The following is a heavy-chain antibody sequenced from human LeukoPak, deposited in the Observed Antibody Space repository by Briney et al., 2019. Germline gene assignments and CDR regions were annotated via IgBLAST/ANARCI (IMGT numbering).Heavy chain of an antibody. J-gene: IGHJ4*02. D-gene: IGHD6-13*01. Sequence: SETLSLTCTVSGGSISSYYWSWIRQPAGKGLEWIGRIYTSGSTNYNPSLKSRVTMSVDTSKNQFSLKLSSMTAADTAVYYCARDRGIAAGRAFDYWGQGTLVTVSS. CDR2: IYTSGST. V-gene: IGHV4-4*07. CDR3: ARDRGIAAGRAFDY. CDR1: GGSISSYY.